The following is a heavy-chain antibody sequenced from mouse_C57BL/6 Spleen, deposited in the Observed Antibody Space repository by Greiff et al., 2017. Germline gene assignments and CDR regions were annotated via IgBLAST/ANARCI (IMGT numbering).Heavy chain of an antibody. J-gene: IGHJ2*01. CDR2: IYPRDGST. V-gene: IGHV1-78*01. Sequence: QVQLQQSDAELVKPGASVKISCKASGYTFTDHTIHWMKQRPEQGLEWIGYIYPRDGSTKYNEKFKGKATLTADKSSSTAYMQLNSLTSEDSAVYFCERGRDYYGSSPFDCWGQGTTLTVSS. CDR1: GYTFTDHT. CDR3: ERGRDYYGSSPFDC. D-gene: IGHD1-1*01.